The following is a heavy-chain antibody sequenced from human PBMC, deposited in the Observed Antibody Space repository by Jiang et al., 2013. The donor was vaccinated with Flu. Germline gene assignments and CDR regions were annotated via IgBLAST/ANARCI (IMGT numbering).Heavy chain of an antibody. D-gene: IGHD3-22*01. V-gene: IGHV5-51*01. CDR3: XRLRSDYYDSSGYPILGDY. Sequence: GAEVKKPGESLKISCKGSGYSFTSYWIGWVRQMPGKGLEWMGIIYPGDSDTRYSPSFQGQVTISADKSISTAYLQWSSLKASDTAMYYCXRLRSDYYDSSGYPILGDYWGQGTLVTVSS. CDR1: GYSFTSYW. CDR2: IYPGDSDT. J-gene: IGHJ4*02.